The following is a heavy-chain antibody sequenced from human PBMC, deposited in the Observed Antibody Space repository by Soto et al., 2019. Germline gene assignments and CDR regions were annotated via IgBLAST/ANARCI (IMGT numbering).Heavy chain of an antibody. CDR2: INSDGSST. J-gene: IGHJ4*02. Sequence: PGGSLRLSCAASGFTFSSSGMHWVRQAPGKGLVWVSRINSDGSSTSYADSVKGRFTSSRDNAKNTLYLQMNSLGAEDTAVYYCAKGYSSSCPDYWGQGTLVTSPQ. CDR3: AKGYSSSCPDY. D-gene: IGHD6-13*01. V-gene: IGHV3-74*01. CDR1: GFTFSSSG.